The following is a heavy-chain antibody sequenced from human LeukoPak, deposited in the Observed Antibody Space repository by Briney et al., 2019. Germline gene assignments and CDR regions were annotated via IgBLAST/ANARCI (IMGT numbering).Heavy chain of an antibody. J-gene: IGHJ6*02. Sequence: PGGSLSLSCAASGFTFSSYGMHWVRQAPGKGLEWVAVISYDGSYKYYADSVKGRFTISRDNSKNTLYMQMNSLRAEDTAVYYCAKDLRYYYGSGSYYPSPMDVWGQGTTVTASS. CDR2: ISYDGSYK. CDR1: GFTFSSYG. V-gene: IGHV3-30*18. CDR3: AKDLRYYYGSGSYYPSPMDV. D-gene: IGHD3-10*01.